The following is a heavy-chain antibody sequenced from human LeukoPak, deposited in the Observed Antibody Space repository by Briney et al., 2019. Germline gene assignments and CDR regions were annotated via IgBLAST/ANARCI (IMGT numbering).Heavy chain of an antibody. J-gene: IGHJ4*02. CDR2: ISYDGSNK. V-gene: IGHV3-30*18. CDR1: GFTFSSYG. Sequence: GRSLRLSCAASGFTFSSYGMHWVRQDPGKGLEWVAVISYDGSNKYYADSVKGRFTISRDNSKNTLYLQMNSLRAEDTAVYYCAKDPSGSNSYGYNYWGQGTLVTVSS. D-gene: IGHD5-18*01. CDR3: AKDPSGSNSYGYNY.